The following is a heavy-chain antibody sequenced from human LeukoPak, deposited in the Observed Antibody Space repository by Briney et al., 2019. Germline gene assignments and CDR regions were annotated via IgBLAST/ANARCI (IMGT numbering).Heavy chain of an antibody. V-gene: IGHV1-8*02. Sequence: ASVNVSCKASGGTFSSYAISWVRQAPGQGLEWMGWMNPNSGNTGYAQKFQGRVTMTRNTSISTAYMELSSLGSEDTAVYYCARGPFIVTTDYYYGMDVWGQGTTVTVSS. J-gene: IGHJ6*02. D-gene: IGHD4-11*01. CDR1: GGTFSSYA. CDR2: MNPNSGNT. CDR3: ARGPFIVTTDYYYGMDV.